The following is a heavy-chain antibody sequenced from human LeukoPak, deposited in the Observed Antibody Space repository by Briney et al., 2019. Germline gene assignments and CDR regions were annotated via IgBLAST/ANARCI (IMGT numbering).Heavy chain of an antibody. CDR3: ARERAVAGDFQY. CDR2: IIPMFGKT. V-gene: IGHV1-69*01. J-gene: IGHJ1*01. Sequence: GSSVKVSCKASGGTFTNYAISWARQAPGQGLEWMGGIIPMFGKTMYAQKFQGRVTITADESTTTAYMELSSLRSEDTAVYYCARERAVAGDFQYWGQGTLVTVSS. CDR1: GGTFTNYA. D-gene: IGHD6-19*01.